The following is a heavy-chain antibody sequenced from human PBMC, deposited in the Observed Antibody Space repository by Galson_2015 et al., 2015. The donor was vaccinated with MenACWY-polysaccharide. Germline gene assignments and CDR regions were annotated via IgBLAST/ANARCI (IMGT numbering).Heavy chain of an antibody. CDR2: INSDGSST. J-gene: IGHJ4*02. Sequence: ALRLSCAASGFTFSTNWMQWVRQAPGEGLVWVSRINSDGSSTNSADSVKGRVPIARDTAKNTLYLQMNSLRDEYSALYYCERGYSAYDWGQGTLVTVSA. CDR3: ERGYSAYD. V-gene: IGHV3-74*01. D-gene: IGHD5-12*01. CDR1: GFTFSTNW.